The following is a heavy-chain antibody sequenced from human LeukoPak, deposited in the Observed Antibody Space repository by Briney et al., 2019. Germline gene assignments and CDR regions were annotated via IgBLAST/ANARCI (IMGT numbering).Heavy chain of an antibody. CDR1: GYAFTSYY. Sequence: ASVKVSCKASGYAFTSYYIHWVRQAPGQGLEWMGIINPAGGDTSYAQKFQDRVTMTRDTSTSTVYMELSSLRSDDTAVYYCARDLPFVGYSSGYYDEGRRGPSDYWGQGTLVTVSS. J-gene: IGHJ4*02. CDR3: ARDLPFVGYSSGYYDEGRRGPSDY. CDR2: INPAGGDT. V-gene: IGHV1-46*01. D-gene: IGHD6-19*01.